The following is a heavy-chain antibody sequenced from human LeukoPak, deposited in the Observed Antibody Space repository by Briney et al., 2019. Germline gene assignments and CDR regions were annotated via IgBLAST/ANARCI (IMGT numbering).Heavy chain of an antibody. CDR3: AGGYSYGDAFDI. V-gene: IGHV4-34*01. CDR2: INHSGST. CDR1: GGSFSGYY. Sequence: SETLSLTCAVYGGSFSGYYWSWIRQPPGKRLEWIGEINHSGSTNYNPSLKSRVTISVDTSKNQFSLKLSSVTAADTAVYYCAGGYSYGDAFDIWGQGTMVTVSS. D-gene: IGHD5-18*01. J-gene: IGHJ3*02.